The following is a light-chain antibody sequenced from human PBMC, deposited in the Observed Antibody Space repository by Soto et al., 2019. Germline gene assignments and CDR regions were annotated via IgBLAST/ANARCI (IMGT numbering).Light chain of an antibody. V-gene: IGLV1-40*01. Sequence: QSVLTQPPSVSGAPGQRVTISCTGSSSNIGRGYNVHWYQQLPGTAPKLLIYGNSNRPSGVPDRFSGSKSGTSASLAITGLQAEDEADYYCQSYDSSLSGYVFGTGTKLTVL. CDR2: GNS. CDR3: QSYDSSLSGYV. CDR1: SSNIGRGYN. J-gene: IGLJ1*01.